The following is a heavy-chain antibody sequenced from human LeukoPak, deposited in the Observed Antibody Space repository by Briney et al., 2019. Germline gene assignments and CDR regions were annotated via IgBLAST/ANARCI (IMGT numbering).Heavy chain of an antibody. Sequence: SQTLSLTCAISGDSVSSNSAAWNWIRRSPSRGLEWLGRTYYRSKWYNDYAVSVKSRITINPDTSKNQFSLKLSSVTAADTAVYYCARQGGSYSRLGAFDIWGQGTMVTVPS. CDR3: ARQGGSYSRLGAFDI. V-gene: IGHV6-1*01. CDR1: GDSVSSNSAA. CDR2: TYYRSKWYN. D-gene: IGHD1-26*01. J-gene: IGHJ3*02.